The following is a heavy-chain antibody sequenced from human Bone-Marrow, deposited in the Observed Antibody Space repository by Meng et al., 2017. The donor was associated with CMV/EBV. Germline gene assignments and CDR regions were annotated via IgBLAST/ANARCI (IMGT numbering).Heavy chain of an antibody. CDR2: ISSSGSTI. Sequence: GESLKISCAASGFSFSSYEMNWVRQAPGKGLEWVSYISSSGSTIYYADSVKGRFTISRDNAKISLFLQMNSLRAEDTAVYFCARDTQVIFGVVVPLDYWGQGTLVTVSS. CDR1: GFSFSSYE. V-gene: IGHV3-48*03. D-gene: IGHD3-3*01. J-gene: IGHJ4*02. CDR3: ARDTQVIFGVVVPLDY.